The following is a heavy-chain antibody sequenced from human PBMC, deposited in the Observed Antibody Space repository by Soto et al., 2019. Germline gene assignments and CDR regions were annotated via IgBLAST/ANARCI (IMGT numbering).Heavy chain of an antibody. Sequence: SVKVSCKASGGTFSRYTISWVRQAPGQVLEGMGGIIPMFGTANYAQKFQGRLTITADESTSTAYMELSSLRSEDTAVYYCAREGEMATINLPFEYWGQGTMVTVSS. D-gene: IGHD5-12*01. V-gene: IGHV1-69*13. CDR1: GGTFSRYT. CDR3: AREGEMATINLPFEY. CDR2: IIPMFGTA. J-gene: IGHJ4*02.